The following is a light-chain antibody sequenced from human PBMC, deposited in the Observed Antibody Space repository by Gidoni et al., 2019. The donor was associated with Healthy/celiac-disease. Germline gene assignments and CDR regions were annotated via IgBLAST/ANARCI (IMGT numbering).Light chain of an antibody. CDR2: GAS. CDR3: QQYNNWYMYT. Sequence: EIVMTQSPATLSVSPGERATLFCRASQSVSSNLAWYQQKPGQAPRLLIYGASTRATGIPARFSGSGSGTEFTLTISSLQSEDFAVYYCQQYNNWYMYTFGQGTKLEIK. CDR1: QSVSSN. J-gene: IGKJ2*01. V-gene: IGKV3-15*01.